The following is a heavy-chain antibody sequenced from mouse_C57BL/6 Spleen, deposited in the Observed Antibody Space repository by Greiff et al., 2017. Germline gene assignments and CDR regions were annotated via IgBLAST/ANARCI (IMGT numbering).Heavy chain of an antibody. CDR1: GYTFTDYY. CDR2: IGPGSGSA. CDR3: ARERDYGYKRYAMDY. Sequence: QVQLQQSGAELVKPGASVKISCKASGYTFTDYYINWVKQRPGQGLEWIGKIGPGSGSAYYNEKFKGKATLTADKSSSTAYMQLSILTSEYTAVYFCARERDYGYKRYAMDYWGQGASVTVSS. J-gene: IGHJ4*01. D-gene: IGHD2-2*01. V-gene: IGHV1-77*01.